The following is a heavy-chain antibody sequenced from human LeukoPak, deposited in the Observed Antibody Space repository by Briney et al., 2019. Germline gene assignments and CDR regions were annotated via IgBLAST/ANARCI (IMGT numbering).Heavy chain of an antibody. J-gene: IGHJ3*02. Sequence: PSETLSLTCTVSGGSISSYYWSWIRQPPGKGLEWIGYIYYSGSTNYNPSLKSRVTISVDTSKNQFSLKLSSVTAADTAVYYCARGVWGSSWDHAFDIWGQGTMVTVSS. CDR3: ARGVWGSSWDHAFDI. D-gene: IGHD6-13*01. CDR1: GGSISSYY. V-gene: IGHV4-59*01. CDR2: IYYSGST.